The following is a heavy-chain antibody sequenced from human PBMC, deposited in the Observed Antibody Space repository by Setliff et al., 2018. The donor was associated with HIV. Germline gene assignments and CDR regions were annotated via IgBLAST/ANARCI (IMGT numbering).Heavy chain of an antibody. CDR1: GRSLSIYF. J-gene: IGHJ5*01. CDR2: IDHGGSP. CDR3: AGGFPKYNFRLFDS. D-gene: IGHD1-1*01. V-gene: IGHV4-34*01. Sequence: PSETLSLTCAGYGRSLSIYFWTWIRQSPGKGLEWIGEIDHGGSPTYNPSFKSRVSISLDTANKQFSLTLNSLTAADSALYFCAGGFPKYNFRLFDSWGQGTLVTVSS.